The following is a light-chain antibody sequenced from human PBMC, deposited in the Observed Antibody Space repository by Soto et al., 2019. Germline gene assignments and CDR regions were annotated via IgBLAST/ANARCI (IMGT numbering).Light chain of an antibody. CDR3: RSYTSSSTLYV. J-gene: IGLJ1*01. V-gene: IGLV2-14*01. Sequence: QSALTQPASVSGSPGQSITISCTGTSSDVGGYNYVSWYQQHPGKAPKLRIYDVSNRPSGVSNRFSGSKSGNTASLTISGLQAEDEADYYCRSYTSSSTLYVFGTGTKLTVL. CDR1: SSDVGGYNY. CDR2: DVS.